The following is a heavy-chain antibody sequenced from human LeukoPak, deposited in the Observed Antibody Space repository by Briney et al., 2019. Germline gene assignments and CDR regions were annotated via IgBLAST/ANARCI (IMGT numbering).Heavy chain of an antibody. J-gene: IGHJ4*02. CDR3: ARGLAAAVNAGLDY. V-gene: IGHV3-30-3*01. CDR1: GFTFSSYA. Sequence: SGGSLRLSCAASGFTFSSYAMHWVRQAPGKGLEWVAVISYDGSNKYYADSVKGRFTISRDNSKNTLYLQMNSLRAEDTAVYYCARGLAAAVNAGLDYWGQGTLVTVSS. CDR2: ISYDGSNK. D-gene: IGHD6-13*01.